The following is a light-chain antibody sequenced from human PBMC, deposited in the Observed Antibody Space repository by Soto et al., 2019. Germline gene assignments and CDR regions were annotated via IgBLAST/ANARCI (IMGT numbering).Light chain of an antibody. Sequence: QSVLAQPASVSGYPGQSISLSCTRTSSDVGGYNYVSWYQQHPGKAPKFMIYDVSKRPSGVSNRFSGSKSGNTASLTISGLQAEDEADYYCSSYTTSNTRQIVFGTGTKVTV. V-gene: IGLV2-14*01. CDR1: SSDVGGYNY. CDR3: SSYTTSNTRQIV. J-gene: IGLJ1*01. CDR2: DVS.